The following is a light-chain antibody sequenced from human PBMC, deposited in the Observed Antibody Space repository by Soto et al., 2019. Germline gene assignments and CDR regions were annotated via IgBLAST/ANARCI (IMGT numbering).Light chain of an antibody. CDR3: QQYGRSRT. CDR2: GAS. Sequence: ENVLTQSPGTLSLPPGARATLSCRATQSVAGNYLAWYQQRPGQPPRLLIYGASTRATGIPDRFSGSGSGADFTLTITRLEPEDSAVSYCQQYGRSRTFGQGTKVEIK. J-gene: IGKJ1*01. CDR1: QSVAGNY. V-gene: IGKV3-20*01.